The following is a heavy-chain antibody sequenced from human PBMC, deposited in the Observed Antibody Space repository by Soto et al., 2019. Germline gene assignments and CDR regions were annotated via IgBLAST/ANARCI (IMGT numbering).Heavy chain of an antibody. CDR1: GFTFSNYA. CDR2: IHNSGNST. J-gene: IGHJ4*02. CDR3: AKSSDRFLEWFHY. D-gene: IGHD3-3*01. V-gene: IGHV3-23*05. Sequence: GGSLRLSCVASGFTFSNYAMSWVRQAPGKGLEWVSGIHNSGNSTYYVDSVKGRFTISRDNSKNTLYLQMNSLRGEDTAVYYCAKSSDRFLEWFHYWGQGTLVTVSS.